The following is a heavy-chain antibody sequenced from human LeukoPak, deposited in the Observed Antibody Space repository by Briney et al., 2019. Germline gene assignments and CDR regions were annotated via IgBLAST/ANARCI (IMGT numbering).Heavy chain of an antibody. J-gene: IGHJ5*02. Sequence: GASVKVSCKASGYTFTSYGISWVRQAPGQGLEWLGWISSYNGNTKYAQKLQGRVTMTTDTSTTTAYMELRSLRSDDTAVYYCARDFLSGGTWGIYESWGQGTLVTVSS. D-gene: IGHD3-16*01. CDR3: ARDFLSGGTWGIYES. CDR2: ISSYNGNT. V-gene: IGHV1-18*01. CDR1: GYTFTSYG.